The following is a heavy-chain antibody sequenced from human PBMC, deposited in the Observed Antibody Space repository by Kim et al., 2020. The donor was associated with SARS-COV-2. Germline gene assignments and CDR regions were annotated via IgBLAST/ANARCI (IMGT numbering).Heavy chain of an antibody. CDR2: ISYDGSNK. Sequence: GGSLRLSCAASGFTFSSYGMHWVRQAPGKGLEWVAVISYDGSNKYYADSVKGRFTISRDNSKNTLYLQMNSLRAEDTAVYYCAKSSRGYSYVLVGYYYYYGMAVWGQGTTVTVSS. CDR3: AKSSRGYSYVLVGYYYYYGMAV. V-gene: IGHV3-30*18. J-gene: IGHJ6*02. CDR1: GFTFSSYG. D-gene: IGHD5-18*01.